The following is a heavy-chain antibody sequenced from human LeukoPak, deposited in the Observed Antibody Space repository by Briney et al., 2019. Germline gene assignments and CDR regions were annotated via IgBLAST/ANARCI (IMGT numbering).Heavy chain of an antibody. CDR2: IRKDGREI. D-gene: IGHD1-1*01. CDR3: ARDGDSWNDFDH. J-gene: IGHJ4*02. CDR1: GFSFSTSW. Sequence: GGSLRLSCVASGFSFSTSWMTWVRQAPGKGLERVANIRKDGREIHYADSLKGRFTISRDNTKNSLFLKMNSLRAEDTGVYYCARDGDSWNDFDHWGQGTLVTVSS. V-gene: IGHV3-7*01.